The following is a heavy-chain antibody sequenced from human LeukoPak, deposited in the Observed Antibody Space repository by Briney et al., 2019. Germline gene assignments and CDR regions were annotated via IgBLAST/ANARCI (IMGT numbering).Heavy chain of an antibody. J-gene: IGHJ4*02. CDR1: GGSFTGYY. Sequence: SETLSLTCAVNGGSFTGYYWSWIRQFPGKGLEWIGRIYTSGSTNYNPSLKSRVTISVDTSKNQFSLKLSSVTAADTAVYYCARERIMITFGGVIVYYFDYWGQGTLVTVSS. V-gene: IGHV4-4*08. CDR2: IYTSGST. CDR3: ARERIMITFGGVIVYYFDY. D-gene: IGHD3-16*02.